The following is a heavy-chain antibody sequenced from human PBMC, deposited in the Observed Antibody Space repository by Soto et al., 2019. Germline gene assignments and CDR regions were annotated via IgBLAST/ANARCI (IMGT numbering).Heavy chain of an antibody. CDR1: GGSFSGYY. CDR3: ARKSGYSYGYLGY. Sequence: QVQLQQWGAGLLKPSETLSLTCAVYGGSFSGYYWSWIRQPPGKGLEWIGEINHSGSTNYNPSLKIQVTISVDTSKNQFSLKLSSVTAAGTAVYYCARKSGYSYGYLGYWVQGTLVTVSS. V-gene: IGHV4-34*01. J-gene: IGHJ4*02. CDR2: INHSGST. D-gene: IGHD5-18*01.